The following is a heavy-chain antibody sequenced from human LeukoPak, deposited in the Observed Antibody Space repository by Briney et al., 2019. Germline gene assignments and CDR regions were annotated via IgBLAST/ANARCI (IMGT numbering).Heavy chain of an antibody. CDR3: AKARQGVISYYYYYVDV. CDR2: ISGSGGST. V-gene: IGHV3-23*01. J-gene: IGHJ6*03. CDR1: GFTFSSYA. D-gene: IGHD3-16*02. Sequence: PGGSLRLSCAASGFTFSSYAMSWVRQAPGKGLEWVSAISGSGGSTYYADSVKGRFTISRDNSKNTLYLQMNSLRAEDTAVYYCAKARQGVISYYYYYVDVWGKGTTVTVSS.